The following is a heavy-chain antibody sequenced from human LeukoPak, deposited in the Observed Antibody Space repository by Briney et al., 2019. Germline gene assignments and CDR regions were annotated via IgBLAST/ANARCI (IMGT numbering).Heavy chain of an antibody. CDR1: GGSISSYY. V-gene: IGHV4-59*01. Sequence: SETLSLTCTVSGGSISSYYWSWIRQPPGKGLEWVGYIYYSGSTNYNPSLKSRVTISVDTSKNQFSLKLSSVTAADTAVYYCARAPVVSQWLAGGYYFDYWGQGTLVTVSS. CDR3: ARAPVVSQWLAGGYYFDY. CDR2: IYYSGST. J-gene: IGHJ4*02. D-gene: IGHD6-19*01.